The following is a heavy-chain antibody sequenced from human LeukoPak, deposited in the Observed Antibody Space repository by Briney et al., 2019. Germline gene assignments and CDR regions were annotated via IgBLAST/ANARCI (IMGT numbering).Heavy chain of an antibody. CDR2: ISSSSSYI. CDR1: GFTFSSYS. J-gene: IGHJ4*02. Sequence: GVLRLSCAASGFTFSSYSMNWVRQAPGRGLEWVSSISSSSSYIYYADSVKGRFAISRDNAKKSLYLQINTLRAEDTAVYYCVRGPHIAATSYWGQGTLVTVSS. V-gene: IGHV3-21*04. CDR3: VRGPHIAATSY. D-gene: IGHD6-25*01.